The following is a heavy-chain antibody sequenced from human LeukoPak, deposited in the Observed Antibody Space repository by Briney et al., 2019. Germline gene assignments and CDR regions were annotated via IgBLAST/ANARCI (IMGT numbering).Heavy chain of an antibody. J-gene: IGHJ3*02. Sequence: GGSLRLSCAASGFTFSRYWVHWVRQAPGKGLVWVSHINSDGRSATYADSVKGRFTISRDNAKNTLFLQMDTLRAEDTAVYYCALAMFGTNAFDIWGQGTMVTVSS. CDR3: ALAMFGTNAFDI. CDR1: GFTFSRYW. CDR2: INSDGRSA. V-gene: IGHV3-74*01. D-gene: IGHD1-14*01.